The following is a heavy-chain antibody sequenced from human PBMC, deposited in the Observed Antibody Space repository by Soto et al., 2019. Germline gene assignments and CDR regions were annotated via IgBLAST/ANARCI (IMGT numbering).Heavy chain of an antibody. CDR3: AKDAPPRDGDCSVADY. J-gene: IGHJ4*02. Sequence: QVQLVESGGGVVQPGRSLRLSCAASGFTFSSYGMHWVRQAPGKGLEWVAAISYDGSNLYYIDSVKGRFTISRDKSKDTLYLQMNSLRAEDTAVYYCAKDAPPRDGDCSVADYWGQGTLVTVAS. CDR1: GFTFSSYG. CDR2: ISYDGSNL. V-gene: IGHV3-30*18. D-gene: IGHD2-21*02.